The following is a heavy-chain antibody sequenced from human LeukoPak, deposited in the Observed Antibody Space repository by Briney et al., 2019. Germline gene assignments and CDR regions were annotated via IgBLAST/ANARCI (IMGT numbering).Heavy chain of an antibody. V-gene: IGHV3-23*01. D-gene: IGHD6-13*01. Sequence: KSGGSLRLSCAASGFTFSSYVMSWVRQAPGKGLEWVSAISGSGGGTYYADSVKGRFTISGDNSKNTLYLQTNSLRAEDTAVYYCARRGAAGTYYFDYWGQGTLVTVSS. CDR2: ISGSGGGT. CDR3: ARRGAAGTYYFDY. J-gene: IGHJ4*02. CDR1: GFTFSSYV.